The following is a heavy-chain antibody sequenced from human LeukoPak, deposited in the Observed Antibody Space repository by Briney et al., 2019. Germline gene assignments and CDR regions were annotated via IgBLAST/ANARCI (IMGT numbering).Heavy chain of an antibody. CDR2: INTNTGNP. V-gene: IGHV7-4-1*02. CDR3: ATTMGIAVAGTPHY. J-gene: IGHJ4*02. Sequence: GASVKVSCKASGYIFTGYYMHWVRQAPGQGLEWMGWINTNTGNPTYAQGFTGRFVFSLDTSVSTAYLQISSLKAEDTAVYYCATTMGIAVAGTPHYWGQGTLVTVSS. CDR1: GYIFTGYY. D-gene: IGHD6-19*01.